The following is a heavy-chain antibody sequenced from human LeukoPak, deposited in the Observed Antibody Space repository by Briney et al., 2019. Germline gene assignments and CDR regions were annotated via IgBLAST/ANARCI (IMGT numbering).Heavy chain of an antibody. J-gene: IGHJ4*02. V-gene: IGHV1-2*02. D-gene: IGHD3-22*01. CDR1: GYTFTSYD. Sequence: ASVKVSCKASGYTFTSYDINWVRQATGQGLEWMGWMNPNSGGTNYAQKFQGRVTMTRDTSISTAYMELSRLRSDDTAVYYCAVTYYYDSSGYLPFDCWGQGTLVTVSS. CDR3: AVTYYYDSSGYLPFDC. CDR2: MNPNSGGT.